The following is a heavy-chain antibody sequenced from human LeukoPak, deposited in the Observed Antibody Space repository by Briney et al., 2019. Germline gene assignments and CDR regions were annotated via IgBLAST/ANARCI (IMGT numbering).Heavy chain of an antibody. CDR2: IYHSGST. CDR1: GGSISSGDYY. CDR3: ASTTHCSSTSCYRLSYYYYGMDV. Sequence: PSETLSLTCTVSGGSISSGDYYWSWIRQPPGQGLEWIGYIYHSGSTYYNPSLKSRVTISVDRSKNQFSLKLSSVTAADTAVYYCASTTHCSSTSCYRLSYYYYGMDVWGQGTTVTVSS. V-gene: IGHV4-30-2*01. J-gene: IGHJ6*02. D-gene: IGHD2-2*01.